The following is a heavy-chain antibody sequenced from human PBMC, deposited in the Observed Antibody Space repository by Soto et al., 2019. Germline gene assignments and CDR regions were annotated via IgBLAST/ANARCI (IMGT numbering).Heavy chain of an antibody. V-gene: IGHV4-59*08. CDR3: ARRYGYSFDY. D-gene: IGHD1-1*01. CDR2: IYYSGST. Sequence: SETLSLTCTVSGVSISSYYWSWIRQPPGKGLEWIGYIYYSGSTNYNPSLKSRVTISVDTSKNQFSLKLSSVTAADTAVYYCARRYGYSFDYWGQGTLVT. CDR1: GVSISSYY. J-gene: IGHJ4*02.